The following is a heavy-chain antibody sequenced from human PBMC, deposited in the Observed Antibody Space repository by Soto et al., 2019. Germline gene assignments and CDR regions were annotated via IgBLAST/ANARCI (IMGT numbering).Heavy chain of an antibody. CDR2: LKSDDGGY. J-gene: IGHJ6*02. V-gene: IGHV1-2*02. D-gene: IGHD3-10*01. CDR3: ARDLCPLGSGSPCPTVGLDV. CDR1: RDSVTAPY. Sequence: QGQLLQSGAEVKAPGASVKISCKASRDSVTAPYIHWVRQTPGQGLQHRGWLKSDDGGYYSAPKIQGRGVMTGDTSTSTAYLELTGLQSDDTAVSFGARDLCPLGSGSPCPTVGLDVWGQGTSVTVSS.